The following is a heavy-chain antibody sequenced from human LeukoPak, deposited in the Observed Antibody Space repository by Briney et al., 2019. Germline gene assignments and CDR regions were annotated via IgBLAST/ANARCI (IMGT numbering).Heavy chain of an antibody. J-gene: IGHJ3*02. V-gene: IGHV3-74*03. CDR1: GFNFSSYW. CDR2: INRDGTNT. CDR3: TRDYGGNRRAFDI. D-gene: IGHD4-23*01. Sequence: GGSLRLSCAASGFNFSSYWIHWVRQAPGKGLVWVSHINRDGTNTMYADSVKGRFTISRDNAKNTLFLQMNSLRAEDTAVHYCTRDYGGNRRAFDIWGQGTMVTVSS.